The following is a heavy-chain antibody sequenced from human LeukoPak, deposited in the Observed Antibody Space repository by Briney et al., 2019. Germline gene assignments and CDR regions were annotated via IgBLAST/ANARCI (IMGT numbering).Heavy chain of an antibody. Sequence: SETLSLTCAVYGGSSSAYYWSWIRQPPGKGLEWIGEINHSGSTNYNPSLKSRVTISVDTSKNQFSLKLSSVTAADTAVYYCARVYDSYYYDSSGSYYYMDVWDKGTTVTVSS. D-gene: IGHD3-22*01. CDR3: ARVYDSYYYDSSGSYYYMDV. CDR1: GGSSSAYY. V-gene: IGHV4-34*01. J-gene: IGHJ6*03. CDR2: INHSGST.